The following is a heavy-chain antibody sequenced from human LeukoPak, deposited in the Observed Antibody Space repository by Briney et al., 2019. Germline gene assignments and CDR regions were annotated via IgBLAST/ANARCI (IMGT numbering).Heavy chain of an antibody. D-gene: IGHD3-9*01. V-gene: IGHV1-8*02. CDR3: ARGLRYFDWLLFKHYYYYYMDV. CDR2: MNPNSGNT. CDR1: GYTFTSYG. Sequence: ASVKVSCKASGYTFTSYGISWVRQATGQGLEWMGWMNPNSGNTGYAQKFQGRVTMTRNTSISTAYMELSSLRSEDTAVYYCARGLRYFDWLLFKHYYYYYMDVWGKGTTVTISS. J-gene: IGHJ6*03.